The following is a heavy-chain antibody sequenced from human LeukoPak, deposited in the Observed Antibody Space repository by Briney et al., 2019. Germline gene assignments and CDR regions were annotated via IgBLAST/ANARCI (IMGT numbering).Heavy chain of an antibody. CDR3: ARGLSGFGELLSPLDV. Sequence: PSETLSLTCTVSGGSISSSSYYWGWIRQPPGKGLEWIGSIYYSGGTYYNPSLKSRVTISVDTSKNQFSLKLSSVTAADTAVYYCARGLSGFGELLSPLDVWGQGTTVTVSS. J-gene: IGHJ6*02. CDR1: GGSISSSSYY. CDR2: IYYSGGT. D-gene: IGHD3-10*01. V-gene: IGHV4-39*07.